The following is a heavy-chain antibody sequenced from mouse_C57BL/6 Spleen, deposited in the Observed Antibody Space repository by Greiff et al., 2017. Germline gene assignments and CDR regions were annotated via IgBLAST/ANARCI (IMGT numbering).Heavy chain of an antibody. Sequence: QVQLQQSGPELVKPGASVKISCKASGYAFSSSWMNWVKQRPGKGLEWIGRIYPGDGDTNYNGKFKGKATLTADKSSSTAYMQLSSLTSEDSAVYCCAREGDYGGIDYWGQGTTLTVSS. V-gene: IGHV1-82*01. J-gene: IGHJ2*01. CDR1: GYAFSSSW. CDR2: IYPGDGDT. D-gene: IGHD2-4*01. CDR3: AREGDYGGIDY.